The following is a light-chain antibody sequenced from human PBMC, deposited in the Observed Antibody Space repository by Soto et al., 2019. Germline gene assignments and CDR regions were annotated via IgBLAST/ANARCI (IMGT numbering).Light chain of an antibody. CDR3: CSYACGTSVV. CDR2: EDT. V-gene: IGLV2-23*01. J-gene: IGLJ2*01. CDR1: SSDVGRYHL. Sequence: QSALTQPASVSGSPGQSITISCTGTSSDVGRYHLVSWYQQHPGKAPKLMIFEDTERPSGVSNRFSGSKSGNTTSLTISGLQTEDEADYYCCSYACGTSVVFGGGTKLT.